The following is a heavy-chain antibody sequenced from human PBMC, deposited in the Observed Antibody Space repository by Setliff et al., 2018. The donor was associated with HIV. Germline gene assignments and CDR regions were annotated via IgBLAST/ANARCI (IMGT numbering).Heavy chain of an antibody. CDR3: ATAFDI. J-gene: IGHJ3*02. V-gene: IGHV4-34*01. Sequence: SETLSLTCGVDGGSFSGYYWSWIRQPPGKGLEWIGSIYHSGSTYYNPSLKSRVTISVDTSKNQFSMKLSSVTAADTAVYYCATAFDIWGQGTMVTVSS. CDR2: IYHSGST. CDR1: GGSFSGYY.